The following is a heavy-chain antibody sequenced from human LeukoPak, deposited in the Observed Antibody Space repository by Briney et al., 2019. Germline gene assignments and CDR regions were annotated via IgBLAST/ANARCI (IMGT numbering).Heavy chain of an antibody. V-gene: IGHV4-30-2*01. D-gene: IGHD3-22*01. CDR3: ARAGYYYDSSGYYTGYFDL. Sequence: PSETLSLTCTVSGGSISSGGYSWSWIRQPPGKGLEWIGYIYHSGSTYYNPSLKSRVTISVDRSKNQFSLKLSSVTAADTAVYYCARAGYYYDSSGYYTGYFDLWGRGTLVTVSS. CDR1: GGSISSGGYS. CDR2: IYHSGST. J-gene: IGHJ2*01.